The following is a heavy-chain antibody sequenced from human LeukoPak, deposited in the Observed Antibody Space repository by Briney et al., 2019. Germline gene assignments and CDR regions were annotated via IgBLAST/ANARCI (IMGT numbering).Heavy chain of an antibody. CDR2: INHSGST. V-gene: IGHV4-34*01. D-gene: IGHD3-9*01. Sequence: SETLSLTCAVYGGSFSGYYWSWIRQPPGKGLEWIGEINHSGSTNYNPSLKSRVTISVDTSKNQFSLKLSSVTAADTAVYYCARGPYYDILTGYYTTPPLRAFDIWGQGTMVTVSS. J-gene: IGHJ3*02. CDR1: GGSFSGYY. CDR3: ARGPYYDILTGYYTTPPLRAFDI.